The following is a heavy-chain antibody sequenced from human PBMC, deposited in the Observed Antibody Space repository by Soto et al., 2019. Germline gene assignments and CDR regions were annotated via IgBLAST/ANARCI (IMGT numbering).Heavy chain of an antibody. J-gene: IGHJ4*02. CDR1: GFTFSSYA. D-gene: IGHD5-12*01. CDR3: AQAVDGYNYRCYGDY. Sequence: EVQLLESGGGLVQPGGSLRLSCAASGFTFSSYAMSWVRQAPGKGLEWVSAISGSGGSTYYADSVKGRFTISRDNSKNTLYLQRNSLRAEDTAVYYWAQAVDGYNYRCYGDYWGQGTLVSVSS. CDR2: ISGSGGST. V-gene: IGHV3-23*01.